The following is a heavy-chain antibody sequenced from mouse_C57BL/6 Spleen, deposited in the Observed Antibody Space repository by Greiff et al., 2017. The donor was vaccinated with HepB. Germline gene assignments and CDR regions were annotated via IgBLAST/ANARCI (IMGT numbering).Heavy chain of an antibody. CDR3: ARGDYGSLDY. Sequence: VQLVESGAELVRPGTSVKVSCKASGYAFTNYLIEWVKQRPGQGLEWIGVINPGSGGTNYNEKFKGKATLTADKSSSTAYMQLSSLTSEDSAVYFCARGDYGSLDYWGQGTTLTVSS. CDR1: GYAFTNYL. J-gene: IGHJ2*01. CDR2: INPGSGGT. D-gene: IGHD1-1*01. V-gene: IGHV1-54*01.